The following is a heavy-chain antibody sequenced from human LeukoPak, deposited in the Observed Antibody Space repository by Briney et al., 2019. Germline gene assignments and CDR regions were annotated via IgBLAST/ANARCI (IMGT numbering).Heavy chain of an antibody. D-gene: IGHD2-15*01. CDR3: AKDDPLLGYCTGGICATFDY. V-gene: IGHV3-23*01. J-gene: IGHJ4*02. CDR2: ISGSGGST. Sequence: GGSLRLSCAASGFTVSSTYMSWVRQAPGKGLEWVSGISGSGGSTYYADSVKGRFTISRDNSKNTLYLVMSSLRDEDTAVYYCAKDDPLLGYCTGGICATFDYWGQGSLVTVSS. CDR1: GFTVSSTY.